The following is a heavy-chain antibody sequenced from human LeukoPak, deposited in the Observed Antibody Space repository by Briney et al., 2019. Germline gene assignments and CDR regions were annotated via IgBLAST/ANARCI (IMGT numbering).Heavy chain of an antibody. J-gene: IGHJ4*02. D-gene: IGHD6-13*01. CDR2: ISYDGSNK. CDR1: GFTFSSYA. CDR3: ARDRIAAAGLGDY. V-gene: IGHV3-30-3*01. Sequence: GGSLRLSCAASGFTFSSYAMHWVRQAPGKGLEWVAVISYDGSNKYYADSVKGRFTISRDNSKNTLYLQMNSLRAEDTAVYYCARDRIAAAGLGDYWGQGTLVTVSS.